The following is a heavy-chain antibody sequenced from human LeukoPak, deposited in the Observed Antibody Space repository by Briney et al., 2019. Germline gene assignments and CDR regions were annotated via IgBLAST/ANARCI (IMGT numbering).Heavy chain of an antibody. Sequence: GGSLRLSCAASGFSFSSYAMSWVRQAPGKGLEWVSSISSSSSYIYYADSVKGRFTISRDNAKNSLYLQMNSLRAEDTAVYYCARATVTRWFDPWGQGTLVTVSS. D-gene: IGHD4-17*01. CDR2: ISSSSSYI. CDR3: ARATVTRWFDP. J-gene: IGHJ5*02. V-gene: IGHV3-21*01. CDR1: GFSFSSYA.